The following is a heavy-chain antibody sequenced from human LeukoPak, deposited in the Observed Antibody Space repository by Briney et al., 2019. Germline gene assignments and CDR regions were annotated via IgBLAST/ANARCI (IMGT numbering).Heavy chain of an antibody. CDR2: IRYDGSNK. CDR3: ANDPGIAVAGYFDY. D-gene: IGHD6-19*01. V-gene: IGHV3-30*02. CDR1: RVTFSSYS. J-gene: IGHJ4*02. Sequence: PGGSLRLSCAASRVTFSSYSMHWGRQAPGKGLEWVAFIRYDGSNKYYADSVKGRFTISRDNSKNTLYLQMNSLRAEDTAVYYCANDPGIAVAGYFDYWGQGTLVTVSS.